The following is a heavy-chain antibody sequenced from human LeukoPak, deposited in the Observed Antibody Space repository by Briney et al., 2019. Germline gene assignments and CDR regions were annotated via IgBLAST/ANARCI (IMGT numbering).Heavy chain of an antibody. CDR2: INPSGGST. V-gene: IGHV1-46*01. J-gene: IGHJ4*02. CDR1: GHTFTSYY. CDR3: ARNAYCGGDCYTQFYFDY. D-gene: IGHD2-21*02. Sequence: ASVKVSCKASGHTFTSYYMHWVRQAPGQGLEWMGIINPSGGSTSYAQKFQGRVTMTRDTSTSTVYMELSSLRSEDTAVYYCARNAYCGGDCYTQFYFDYWGQGTLVTVSS.